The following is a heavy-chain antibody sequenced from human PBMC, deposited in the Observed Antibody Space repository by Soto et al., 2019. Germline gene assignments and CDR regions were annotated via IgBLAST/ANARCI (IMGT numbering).Heavy chain of an antibody. CDR2: ISSSGSTI. V-gene: IGHV3-48*03. CDR1: GFTFSSYE. CDR3: ARDHNVLMVYALDL. J-gene: IGHJ2*01. D-gene: IGHD2-8*01. Sequence: VGSLRLSCAASGFTFSSYEMNWVRQAPGKGLEWVSYISSSGSTIYYADSVEGRFTISRDNAKNSLYLQMNSLRAEDTAVYYCARDHNVLMVYALDLWGRGTLVTVSS.